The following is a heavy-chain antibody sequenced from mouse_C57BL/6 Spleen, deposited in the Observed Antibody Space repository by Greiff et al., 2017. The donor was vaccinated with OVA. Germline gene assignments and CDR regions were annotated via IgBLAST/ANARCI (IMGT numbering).Heavy chain of an antibody. CDR1: GFTFRDYG. CDR3: ARRNSNCPAWFAY. CDR2: IRSGSGTI. Sequence: EVMLVGSGGGLVKPGGSLKLSCAASGFTFRDYGMHWVRQAPEKGLEWVEYIRSGSGTIYYADTVKGRFTISRDNAKVTLFLQMTSLRSEDTAMYYCARRNSNCPAWFAYWGQGTLVTVSA. D-gene: IGHD2-5*01. V-gene: IGHV5-17*01. J-gene: IGHJ3*01.